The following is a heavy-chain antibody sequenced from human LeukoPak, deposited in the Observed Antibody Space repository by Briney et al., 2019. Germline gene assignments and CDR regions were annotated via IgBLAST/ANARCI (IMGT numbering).Heavy chain of an antibody. J-gene: IGHJ4*02. V-gene: IGHV4-39*02. CDR1: GGSISSSSYY. D-gene: IGHD3-10*01. CDR3: ARDYYGSGSGIDY. CDR2: IYYSGST. Sequence: PSETLSLTCTVSGGSISSSSYYWGWIRQPPGKGLEWIGSIYYSGSTYYKPSLKSRVTISVDTSKNQFSLKLSSVTAADTAVYYCARDYYGSGSGIDYWGQGTLVTVSS.